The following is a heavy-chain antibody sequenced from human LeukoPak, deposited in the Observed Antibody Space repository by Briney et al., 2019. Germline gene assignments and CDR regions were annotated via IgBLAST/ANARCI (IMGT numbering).Heavy chain of an antibody. J-gene: IGHJ4*02. CDR2: IYSGGST. D-gene: IGHD3-16*01. CDR1: GFTVSSNY. Sequence: QAGVPLRLSCAASGFTVSSNYMSWVRQAPGKGLEWVSVIYSGGSTYYADSVKGRFTISRDNSKNTLYLQMNSLRAEDTAVYYCARSLYPDYWGQGTLVTVSS. CDR3: ARSLYPDY. V-gene: IGHV3-53*01.